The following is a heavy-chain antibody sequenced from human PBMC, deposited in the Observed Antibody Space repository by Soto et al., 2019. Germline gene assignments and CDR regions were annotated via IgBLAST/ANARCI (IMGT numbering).Heavy chain of an antibody. V-gene: IGHV4-59*01. CDR3: ARESCYFLRWFDP. J-gene: IGHJ5*02. CDR1: GGSISTYY. CDR2: IYYSGST. Sequence: QVQLQESGPGLVKPSETLSLTCTVSGGSISTYYWSWIRQPPGKGLEWIGYIYYSGSTTYNPSLKSRVTISLDTSKNQYSLTPSSVTAADTAVYYCARESCYFLRWFDPWGQGTLVTVSS. D-gene: IGHD3-3*01.